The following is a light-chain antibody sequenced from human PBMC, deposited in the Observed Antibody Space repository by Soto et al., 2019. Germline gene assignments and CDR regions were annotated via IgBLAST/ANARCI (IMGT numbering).Light chain of an antibody. CDR2: GAS. J-gene: IGKJ5*01. V-gene: IGKV3-15*01. CDR1: QSVSNN. Sequence: EIVMTQSPATLSVSPGERATLSCRSSQSVSNNLAWYQQKPGQAPRLLLYGASTRATGIPARFSGSGSGTEFTLTISSLQSEDFAVYYCQQYEKWPPSITFGQGTRLEI. CDR3: QQYEKWPPSIT.